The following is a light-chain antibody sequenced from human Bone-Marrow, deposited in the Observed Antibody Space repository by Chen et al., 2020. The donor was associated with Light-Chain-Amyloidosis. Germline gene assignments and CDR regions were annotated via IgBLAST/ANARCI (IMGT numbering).Light chain of an antibody. CDR1: DLPTKY. V-gene: IGLV3-25*03. Sequence: SYELTQPPSVSVSPGQTARITCSGDDLPTKYAYWYQQKPGQAPVLVIHRDTERPSGISERFSGTSSETTATLTSSGVQAEDEADYHCQSADSSGTYEGIFGGGTKLTV. CDR3: QSADSSGTYEGI. CDR2: RDT. J-gene: IGLJ2*01.